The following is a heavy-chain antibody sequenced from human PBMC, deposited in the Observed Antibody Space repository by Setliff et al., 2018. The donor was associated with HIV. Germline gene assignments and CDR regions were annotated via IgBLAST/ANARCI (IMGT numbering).Heavy chain of an antibody. CDR3: AYSGRQLRGPYFDF. J-gene: IGHJ4*02. D-gene: IGHD1-1*01. Sequence: SGPTLVNPTQTLTLTCTFSGLPLSTSGVGVGWIRQSPGKALEWLAFIYWNNNKHYSTSLKSRLTVTKDTSKNRVVFTMTDMDPVDTATYYCAYSGRQLRGPYFDFWGQGTPVTVSS. CDR1: GLPLSTSGVG. V-gene: IGHV2-5*01. CDR2: IYWNNNK.